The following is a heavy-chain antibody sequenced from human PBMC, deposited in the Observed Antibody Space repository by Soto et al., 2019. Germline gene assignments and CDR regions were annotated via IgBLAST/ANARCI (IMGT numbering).Heavy chain of an antibody. CDR3: ARVLKTYNNNYSLSSFDY. CDR1: GYTFSSYD. Sequence: GASVKVSCKASGYTFSSYDINWVRQATGQGLEWMGWMNPSSGNTGYAQKFQGRVTMTRNTSISTASMELSSLRSEDTAVYYCARVLKTYNNNYSLSSFDYRGLRTLVTVSS. D-gene: IGHD1-20*01. V-gene: IGHV1-8*01. J-gene: IGHJ4*02. CDR2: MNPSSGNT.